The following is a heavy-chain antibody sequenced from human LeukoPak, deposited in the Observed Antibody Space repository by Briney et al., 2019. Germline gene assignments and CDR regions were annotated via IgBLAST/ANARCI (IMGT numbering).Heavy chain of an antibody. CDR1: GFTFSSYA. Sequence: GGSLRLSCAASGFTFSSYAMSWVRQAPGKGLEWVSTFSGSGGSTHYADSVKGRFTISRDNTKNSVYLQMNGLRAEDTAIYYCARDGYCNSITCFDYWGQGALVTVSS. CDR2: FSGSGGST. V-gene: IGHV3-23*01. J-gene: IGHJ4*02. CDR3: ARDGYCNSITCFDY. D-gene: IGHD2-2*03.